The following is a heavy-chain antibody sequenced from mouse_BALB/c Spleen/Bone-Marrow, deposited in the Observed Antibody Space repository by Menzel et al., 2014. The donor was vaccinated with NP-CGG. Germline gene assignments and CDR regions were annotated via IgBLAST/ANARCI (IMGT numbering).Heavy chain of an antibody. CDR2: IYPGDGDT. J-gene: IGHJ2*01. Sequence: QVQLQQSGADLVRPGSSVKLSCTASGYAFSNYWMNWVKQRPGQGLEWIGQIYPGDGDTNYNGKFKGKATLAADKSSSTAYMQLSSLTSEDSAVYFCARCDGYSYYFDYWGQGTTLTVSS. CDR1: GYAFSNYW. D-gene: IGHD2-3*01. CDR3: ARCDGYSYYFDY. V-gene: IGHV1-80*01.